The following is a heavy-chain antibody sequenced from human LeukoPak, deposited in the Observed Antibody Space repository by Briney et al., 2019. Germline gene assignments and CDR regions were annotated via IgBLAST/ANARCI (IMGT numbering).Heavy chain of an antibody. CDR2: ISWNSGSI. CDR3: AKAPGYSYGYYGMDV. D-gene: IGHD5-18*01. V-gene: IGHV3-9*01. Sequence: PGGSLRLSCAASGFTFDDYAMHWVRQAPGKGLEWVSGISWNSGSIGYADSVKGRFTISRDNAKNSLYLQMNSLRAEDTALYYCAKAPGYSYGYYGMDVWGQGTTVTVSS. CDR1: GFTFDDYA. J-gene: IGHJ6*02.